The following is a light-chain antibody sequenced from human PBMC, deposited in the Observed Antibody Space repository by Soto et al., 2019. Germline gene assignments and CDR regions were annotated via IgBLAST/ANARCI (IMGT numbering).Light chain of an antibody. J-gene: IGLJ1*01. Sequence: QSVLTQPASVSGSPGQSITISCAGTSSDFGRYTYVSWYQQHPGKAPKLIIYDVYNRPSGVSTRFSGSKSGNTASLTISGLQAEDEADYYCTSYTSTSTPYVFGGGTKVTVL. CDR3: TSYTSTSTPYV. CDR2: DVY. V-gene: IGLV2-14*01. CDR1: SSDFGRYTY.